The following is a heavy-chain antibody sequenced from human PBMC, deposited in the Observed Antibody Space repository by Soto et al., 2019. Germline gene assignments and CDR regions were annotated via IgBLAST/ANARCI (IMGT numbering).Heavy chain of an antibody. D-gene: IGHD3-22*01. J-gene: IGHJ3*01. CDR2: SHYSGTT. CDR1: GDSVSSYY. Sequence: QVQLQESGPELVRPSEAPSLTCTVAGDSVSSYYWSWIRQSPGKGLEWIGYSHYSGTTNYTPSLKSRVTISVDTSTNQLFLKLSSVTAADTAVYYCARGGYYDQREYAFDHWGQGTMVTVSP. CDR3: ARGGYYDQREYAFDH. V-gene: IGHV4-59*02.